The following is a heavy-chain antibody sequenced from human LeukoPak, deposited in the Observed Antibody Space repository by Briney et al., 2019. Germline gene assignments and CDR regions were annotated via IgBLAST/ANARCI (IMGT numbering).Heavy chain of an antibody. CDR3: ARVRPGGSYAWFDT. CDR2: IIPVLAIA. J-gene: IGHJ5*02. Sequence: SVKVSCKASVGTFSSYAITCVRHAPGHGLECMGRIIPVLAIANYAQKFKGRVTITADKSTSTAYMDLSSLRAEDTAVYYCARVRPGGSYAWFDTWGQGTLVTVSS. CDR1: VGTFSSYA. V-gene: IGHV1-69*04. D-gene: IGHD1-26*01.